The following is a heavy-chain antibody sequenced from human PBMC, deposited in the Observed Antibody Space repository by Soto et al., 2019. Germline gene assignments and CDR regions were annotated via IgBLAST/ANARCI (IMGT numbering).Heavy chain of an antibody. V-gene: IGHV4-31*03. J-gene: IGHJ5*02. Sequence: SETLSLTCTVSGGSISSGGYYWSWIRQHPGKGLEWIGYIYYSGSTYYNPSLKSRVTISVDTSKNQFSLKLSSVTAADTAVYYCARDPGKSGWFDPWGQGTLVTGLL. CDR2: IYYSGST. CDR3: ARDPGKSGWFDP. CDR1: GGSISSGGYY.